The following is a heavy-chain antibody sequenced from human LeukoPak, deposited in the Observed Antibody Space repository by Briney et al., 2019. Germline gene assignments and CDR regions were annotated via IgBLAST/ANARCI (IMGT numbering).Heavy chain of an antibody. CDR3: AREEYYYDSSGYYSFDYFDY. CDR2: IYYSGST. Sequence: SETLSLTCTVSGGSISSSSYYWGWIRQPPGKGLEWIGSIYYSGSTYYNPSLKSRVTISVDTSKNPFSLKMSSVTAAHTAVYYCAREEYYYDSSGYYSFDYFDYWGQGTLVLVSS. D-gene: IGHD3-22*01. J-gene: IGHJ4*02. V-gene: IGHV4-39*01. CDR1: GGSISSSSYY.